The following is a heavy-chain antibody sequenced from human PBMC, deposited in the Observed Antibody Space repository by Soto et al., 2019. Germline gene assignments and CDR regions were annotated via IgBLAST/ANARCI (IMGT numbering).Heavy chain of an antibody. Sequence: SETLSLTCTVSGGSVSNDYWSWIRQPPGKGLEWIGYIYDSGSTYYNPSLKSRVTISVDTSKNQFSLKLRSVTAADTAVYYCARENWGNSNWFDPWGQGTLVTVSS. J-gene: IGHJ5*02. CDR1: GGSVSNDY. CDR3: ARENWGNSNWFDP. V-gene: IGHV4-59*02. D-gene: IGHD3-16*01. CDR2: IYDSGST.